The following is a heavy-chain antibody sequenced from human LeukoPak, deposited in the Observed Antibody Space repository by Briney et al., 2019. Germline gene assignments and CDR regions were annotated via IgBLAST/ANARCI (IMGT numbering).Heavy chain of an antibody. V-gene: IGHV6-1*01. J-gene: IGHJ4*02. D-gene: IGHD6-13*01. Sequence: SQTLSLTCAISGDYVSSASSAWHWIRQSPSRGLECLGRTYYRSKWYYDYTLSVQSRITINPDISKNQFSLHLSSVTPEDTAVYYCAREGSTSTDYWGQGILVTVSS. CDR1: GDYVSSASSA. CDR2: TYYRSKWYY. CDR3: AREGSTSTDY.